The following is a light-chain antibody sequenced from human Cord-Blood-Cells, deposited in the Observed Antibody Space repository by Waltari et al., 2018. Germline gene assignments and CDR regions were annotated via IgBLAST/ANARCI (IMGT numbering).Light chain of an antibody. CDR1: QSVSSY. CDR3: QQRSNWPLT. J-gene: IGKJ4*01. Sequence: EIVLTQSPATLSLSPGERATLSCMASQSVSSYLAWYQQKPGQAPRLLIYDASNRATGIPARFSGSGSETDFTLTISSLEPEDFAVYYCQQRSNWPLTFGGGTKVEIK. CDR2: DAS. V-gene: IGKV3-11*01.